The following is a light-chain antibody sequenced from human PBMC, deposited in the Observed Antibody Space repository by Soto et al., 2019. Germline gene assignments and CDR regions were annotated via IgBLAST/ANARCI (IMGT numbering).Light chain of an antibody. CDR2: GNS. J-gene: IGLJ2*01. V-gene: IGLV1-40*01. CDR3: QSYDSMVSGSGV. CDR1: SSNIGAGYD. Sequence: QTVVTQPPSVSGAPGQRVTISCTGSSSNIGAGYDVHWYQQLPGTAPKLLIYGNSNRPSGVSDRFSGSKSGTSASLAITGLQAEDEADYYCQSYDSMVSGSGVFGGGTKLTVL.